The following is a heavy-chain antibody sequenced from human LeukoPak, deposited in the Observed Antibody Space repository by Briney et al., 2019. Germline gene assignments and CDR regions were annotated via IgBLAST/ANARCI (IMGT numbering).Heavy chain of an antibody. CDR3: AKDWARRGRDGYVNIFDY. D-gene: IGHD5-24*01. CDR2: ISSSSSTI. CDR1: GFTFSSYG. J-gene: IGHJ4*02. Sequence: GGSLRLSCAPSGFTFSSYGMTWVRQAPGKGLEWVSYISSSSSTIYYADSVKGRFTISRDNAKNSLYLQLNSLRAEDTAVYYCAKDWARRGRDGYVNIFDYWGQGTLVTVSS. V-gene: IGHV3-48*01.